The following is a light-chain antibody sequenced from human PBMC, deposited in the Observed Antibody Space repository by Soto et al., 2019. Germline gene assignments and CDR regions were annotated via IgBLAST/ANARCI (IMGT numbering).Light chain of an antibody. CDR1: SSDVGGYNY. J-gene: IGLJ1*01. CDR3: SSYTSSSTLYV. V-gene: IGLV2-14*01. CDR2: EVS. Sequence: SVLTQPASASGSPGQSITISCTGTSSDVGGYNYVSWYQQHPGKAPKLMIYEVSNRPSGVSNRFSGSKSGNTASLTISGLQAEDEADYYCSSYTSSSTLYVFGTGTKVTVL.